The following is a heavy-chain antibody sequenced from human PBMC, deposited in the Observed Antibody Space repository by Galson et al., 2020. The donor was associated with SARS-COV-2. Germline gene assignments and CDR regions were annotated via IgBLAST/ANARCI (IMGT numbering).Heavy chain of an antibody. J-gene: IGHJ6*02. Sequence: TGGSLRLSCAASGFNFDDYAMHWVRQAPGKGQEWVSGISWNSGSIGYADSVKGRFTISRDNAKNSLYLQMNSLRAEDTALYYCATLGRADYYGSGSYDLTYYYYGMDVWGQGTTVTVSS. CDR3: ATLGRADYYGSGSYDLTYYYYGMDV. D-gene: IGHD3-10*01. V-gene: IGHV3-9*01. CDR1: GFNFDDYA. CDR2: ISWNSGSI.